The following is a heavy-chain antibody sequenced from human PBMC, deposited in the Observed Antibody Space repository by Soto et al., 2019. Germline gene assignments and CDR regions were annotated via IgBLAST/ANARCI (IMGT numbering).Heavy chain of an antibody. V-gene: IGHV1-46*03. CDR3: ARDSWYSGYDSRSSYFDI. Sequence: SAVKVSCKASGYTFTSYYMHWVRQAPGQGLEWMGIINPSGGSTSYAQKFQGRVTMTRDTSTSTVYMELSSLRSEDTAVYYCARDSWYSGYDSRSSYFDIWGEGTPVTVS. D-gene: IGHD5-12*01. CDR1: GYTFTSYY. CDR2: INPSGGST. J-gene: IGHJ3*02.